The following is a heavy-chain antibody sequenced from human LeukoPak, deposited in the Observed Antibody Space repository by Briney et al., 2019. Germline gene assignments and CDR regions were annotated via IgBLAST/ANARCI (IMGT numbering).Heavy chain of an antibody. V-gene: IGHV4-34*01. Sequence: SETLSLTCAVYGGSFSGYYWSWIRQPPGKGLEWIGEINHSGSTNYNPSLKSRVTISVDTSKNQFSLKLSSVTAADTAVYYCARDHTVSRSFDYWGQGTLVTVSS. CDR1: GGSFSGYY. CDR3: ARDHTVSRSFDY. CDR2: INHSGST. J-gene: IGHJ4*02. D-gene: IGHD4-17*01.